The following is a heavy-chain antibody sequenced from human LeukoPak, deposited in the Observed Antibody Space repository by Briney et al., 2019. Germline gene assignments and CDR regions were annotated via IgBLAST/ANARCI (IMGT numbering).Heavy chain of an antibody. V-gene: IGHV4-59*01. CDR3: AAVAGTAPQGRYYFDY. D-gene: IGHD6-19*01. J-gene: IGHJ4*02. CDR1: GGSISSYY. CDR2: IYYSGST. Sequence: PSETLSLTCTVSGGSISSYYWSWIRQPPGKGLEWIGYIYYSGSTNYNHSLKSRVTISVDTSKNQFSLKLSSVTAADTAVYYCAAVAGTAPQGRYYFDYWGQGTLVTVSS.